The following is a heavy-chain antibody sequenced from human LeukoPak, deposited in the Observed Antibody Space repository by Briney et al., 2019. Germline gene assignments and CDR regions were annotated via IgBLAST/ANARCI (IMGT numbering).Heavy chain of an antibody. CDR3: ARSDSSGYYYDY. J-gene: IGHJ4*02. D-gene: IGHD3-22*01. CDR1: GFTVSNNY. V-gene: IGHV3-7*03. Sequence: GGSLRLSCAASGFTVSNNYMSWVRQAPGKGLEWVANIKQDGSEKYYVDSVKGRFTISRDNAKNSLYLQMNSLRAEDTAVYYCARSDSSGYYYDYWGQGTLVTVSS. CDR2: IKQDGSEK.